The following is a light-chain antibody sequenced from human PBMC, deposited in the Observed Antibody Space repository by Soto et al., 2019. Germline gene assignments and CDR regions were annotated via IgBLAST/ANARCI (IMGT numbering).Light chain of an antibody. CDR3: QQSAISWT. J-gene: IGKJ1*01. Sequence: EIVLTQSPGTLSLSPGERVTLSCRASQSVSSDYLAWYQQKPGQAPRLLIYSASSRAAGIPDRFSGSGSGTDFTLTIGGLEPEDFAVYFCQQSAISWTFXQGTKLDNK. V-gene: IGKV3-20*01. CDR2: SAS. CDR1: QSVSSDY.